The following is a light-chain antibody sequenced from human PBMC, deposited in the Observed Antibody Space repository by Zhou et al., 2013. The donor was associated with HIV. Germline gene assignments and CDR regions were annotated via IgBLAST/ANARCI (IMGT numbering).Light chain of an antibody. V-gene: IGKV1-8*01. CDR3: QQSYSNPL. Sequence: AILMTQSPSSLSASTGDRVNITCRASQDISNFLAWYQQKPGKAPKVLIYAASSLQSGVPSRFTGIGSGTDFTLTISSLQPEDFAIYYCQQSYSNPLFGGGTKVEIK. J-gene: IGKJ4*02. CDR1: QDISNF. CDR2: AAS.